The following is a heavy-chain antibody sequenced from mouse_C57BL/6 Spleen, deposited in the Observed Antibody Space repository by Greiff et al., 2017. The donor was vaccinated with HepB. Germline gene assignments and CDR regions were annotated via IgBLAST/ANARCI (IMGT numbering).Heavy chain of an antibody. CDR1: EYEFPSHD. CDR2: INSDGGST. Sequence: EVKLMESGGGLVQPGESLKLSCESNEYEFPSHDMSWVRKTPEKRLELVAAINSDGGSTYYPDTMERRFIISRDNTKQTLYLQMSSLRSEDTALYYCASPDSSGPCAYWGQGTLVTVSA. V-gene: IGHV5-2*01. CDR3: ASPDSSGPCAY. J-gene: IGHJ3*01. D-gene: IGHD3-2*02.